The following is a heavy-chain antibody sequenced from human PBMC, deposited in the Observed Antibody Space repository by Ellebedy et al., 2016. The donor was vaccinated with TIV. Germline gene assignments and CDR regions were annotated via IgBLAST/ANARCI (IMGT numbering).Heavy chain of an antibody. V-gene: IGHV3-23*01. CDR2: IVGSGA. Sequence: GESLKISCTGSGFTFSSYAMTWVRQSPGKGLEWVSGIVGSGAEKYADSVKGRFTISRDNSKRTVDLQMRSVRAEDTAVYFCAKDRTSGDGYWVFDSWGQGTMVSVSS. J-gene: IGHJ4*02. CDR3: AKDRTSGDGYWVFDS. D-gene: IGHD2-21*02. CDR1: GFTFSSYA.